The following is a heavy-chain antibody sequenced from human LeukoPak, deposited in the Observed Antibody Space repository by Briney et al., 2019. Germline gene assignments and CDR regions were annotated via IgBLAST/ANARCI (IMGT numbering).Heavy chain of an antibody. CDR2: VFHLHSVRT. Sequence: AETLSLTCAVSAASIRGTFYWAWFRQPPGKGLEWVVTVFHLHSVRTFSNPSLPTPISMSLDTSLNKFSPSLTSVPAVDPALYFGERVLNVPKFLDSWGRGSLVTVSS. CDR1: AASIRGTFY. D-gene: IGHD3-10*02. J-gene: IGHJ4*02. CDR3: ERVLNVPKFLDS. V-gene: IGHV4-38-2*01.